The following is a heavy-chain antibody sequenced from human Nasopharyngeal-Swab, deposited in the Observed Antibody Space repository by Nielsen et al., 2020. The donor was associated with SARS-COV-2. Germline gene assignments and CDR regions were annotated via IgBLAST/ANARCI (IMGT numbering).Heavy chain of an antibody. CDR1: GGSFSGYY. J-gene: IGHJ2*01. CDR2: INHSGST. V-gene: IGHV4-34*01. CDR3: ARTLRQNWYFDL. Sequence: SETLSLTCAVYGGSFSGYYWSWIRQPPGKGLEWIGEINHSGSTNYNPSLKSRVTISVDTSKNQSSLKLSSVTAADTAVYYCARTLRQNWYFDLWGRGTLVTVSS.